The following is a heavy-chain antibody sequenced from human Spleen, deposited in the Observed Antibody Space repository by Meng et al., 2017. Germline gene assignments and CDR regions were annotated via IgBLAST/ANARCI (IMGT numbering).Heavy chain of an antibody. J-gene: IGHJ4*02. D-gene: IGHD5-24*01. CDR2: INPLTGVT. Sequence: ASVKVSCKTSGYTFTGYYMHWVRQAPGHGLEWMGRINPLTGVTNYAQKFQGRVTMTRDTSISTAYMELSSLRSEDTAVYYCARAVEMATIGNYFDYWGQGTLVTVSS. CDR1: GYTFTGYY. V-gene: IGHV1-2*06. CDR3: ARAVEMATIGNYFDY.